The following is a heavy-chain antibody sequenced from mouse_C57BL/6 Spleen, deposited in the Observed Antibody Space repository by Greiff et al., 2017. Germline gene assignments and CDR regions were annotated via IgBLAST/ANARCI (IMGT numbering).Heavy chain of an antibody. D-gene: IGHD2-3*01. V-gene: IGHV5-4*01. Sequence: DVKLVESGGGLVKPGGSLKLSCAASGFTFSSYAMSWVRQTPEKRLEWVATISDGGSYTYYPDNVKGRFTISRDNAKNNLYLQMSHLKSEDTAMYYCARDTGGLLRYFDVWGTGTTVTVSS. CDR3: ARDTGGLLRYFDV. CDR1: GFTFSSYA. CDR2: ISDGGSYT. J-gene: IGHJ1*03.